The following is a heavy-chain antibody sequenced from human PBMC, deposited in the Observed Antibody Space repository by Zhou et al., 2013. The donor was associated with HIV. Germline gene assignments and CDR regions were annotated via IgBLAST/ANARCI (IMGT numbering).Heavy chain of an antibody. D-gene: IGHD2-21*01. V-gene: IGHV1-2*02. CDR1: GYTFTGYY. Sequence: QVQLVQSGAEVKKPGASVKVSCKASGYTFTGYYMHWVRQAPGQGLEWMGWINPNSGGTNYAQKFQGRVTITRNTSINTAYMELSSLRSEDTGLYYCARHRRYGDNSYAFDIXGQGTMVTVSS. J-gene: IGHJ3*02. CDR3: ARHRRYGDNSYAFDI. CDR2: INPNSGGT.